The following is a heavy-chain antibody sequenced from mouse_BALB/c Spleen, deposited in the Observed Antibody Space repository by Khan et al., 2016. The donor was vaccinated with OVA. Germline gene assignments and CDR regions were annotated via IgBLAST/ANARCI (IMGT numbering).Heavy chain of an antibody. Sequence: QVQLKQSGPELKKPGETVKISCKASGYTFTNYGMNWVKQAPGKVLKWMGWINTNTGEPPYAEEFKGRFAFSLETSASTAYLQINNLKNEDTATYFCARSRWLLPAMDYWGQGTSVTVSS. V-gene: IGHV9-3*02. CDR2: INTNTGEP. J-gene: IGHJ4*01. CDR1: GYTFTNYG. CDR3: ARSRWLLPAMDY. D-gene: IGHD2-3*01.